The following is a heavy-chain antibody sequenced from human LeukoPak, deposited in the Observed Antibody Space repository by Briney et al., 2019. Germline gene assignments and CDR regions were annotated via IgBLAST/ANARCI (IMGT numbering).Heavy chain of an antibody. CDR2: ISSSGSTI. V-gene: IGHV3-48*03. Sequence: GGSLRLSCAASGFTFSSYEMNWDRQAPGKGLEWVSYISSSGSTIYYADSVKGRFTISRDNAKNTLYLQMNSLRAEDTAVYYCAELGITMIGGVWGKGTTVTISS. CDR3: AELGITMIGGV. CDR1: GFTFSSYE. D-gene: IGHD3-10*02. J-gene: IGHJ6*04.